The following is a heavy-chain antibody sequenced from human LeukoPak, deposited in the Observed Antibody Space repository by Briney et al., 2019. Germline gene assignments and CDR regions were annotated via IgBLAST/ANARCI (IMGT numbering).Heavy chain of an antibody. CDR1: GFTFSSSD. Sequence: GGSLRLSCAASGFTFSSSDMNWVRQAPGKGLEWVSVIYSGGSTYYADSVKGRFTISRDNSKNTLYLQMNSLRAEDTAVYYCARGQYYYDSSGYYQTSRAFDIWGQGTMVTVSS. D-gene: IGHD3-22*01. V-gene: IGHV3-66*01. CDR2: IYSGGST. J-gene: IGHJ3*02. CDR3: ARGQYYYDSSGYYQTSRAFDI.